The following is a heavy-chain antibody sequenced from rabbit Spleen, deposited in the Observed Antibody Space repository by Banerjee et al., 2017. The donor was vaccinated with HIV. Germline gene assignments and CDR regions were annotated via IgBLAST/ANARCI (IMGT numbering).Heavy chain of an antibody. CDR3: ARSYVNYVGYGYGDL. V-gene: IGHV1S40*01. D-gene: IGHD6-1*01. CDR1: GFSFSSDYY. J-gene: IGHJ6*01. CDR2: IDGGSSGTT. Sequence: QSLEESGGDLVKPGASLTLTCTASGFSFSSDYYMCWVRQAPGKGPEWIACIDGGSSGTTAYASWAKGRFTISKTSSTTVSLQMTSLTAADTATYFCARSYVNYVGYGYGDLWGQGTLVTVS.